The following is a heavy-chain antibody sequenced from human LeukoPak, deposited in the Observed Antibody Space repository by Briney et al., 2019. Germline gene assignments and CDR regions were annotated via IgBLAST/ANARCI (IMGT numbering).Heavy chain of an antibody. D-gene: IGHD5-24*01. CDR3: ARDGGYNEVPDY. V-gene: IGHV1-46*01. CDR1: GYTFTSYY. CDR2: INPSGGST. Sequence: ASVKVSCKASGYTFTSYYMHWVRHPPRQGLEWMGIINPSGGSTSYAQKFQGRVTMTRDMSTSTVYMELSSLRSEDTAVYYCARDGGYNEVPDYWGQGTLVTVSS. J-gene: IGHJ4*02.